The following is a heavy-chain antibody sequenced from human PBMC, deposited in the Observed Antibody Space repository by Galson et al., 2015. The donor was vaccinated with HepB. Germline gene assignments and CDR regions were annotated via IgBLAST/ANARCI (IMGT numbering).Heavy chain of an antibody. CDR3: AKRGRNYYDSSGYRFDY. CDR2: ISGSGGST. CDR1: GFTFSSYA. Sequence: SLRLSCTASGFTFSSYAMSWVRQAPGKGLEWVSAISGSGGSTYYADSVKGRFTISRVNSKNTLYLQMNSLRAEDTAVYYCAKRGRNYYDSSGYRFDYWGQGTLVTVSS. V-gene: IGHV3-23*01. D-gene: IGHD3-22*01. J-gene: IGHJ4*02.